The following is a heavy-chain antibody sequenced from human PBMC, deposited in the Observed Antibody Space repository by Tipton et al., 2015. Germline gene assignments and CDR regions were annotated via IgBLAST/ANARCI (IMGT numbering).Heavy chain of an antibody. CDR1: AYSISSDYY. J-gene: IGHJ3*02. CDR3: ARHTVTTEFDVFDI. Sequence: TLSLTCAVSAYSISSDYYWGWIRQPPGKGLEWIGSISHSGNTYYNPSLKSRVTMSRDTSKNQFSLRLSSVTAADTAVYYCARHTVTTEFDVFDIWGQGTRVPVSS. CDR2: ISHSGNT. V-gene: IGHV4-38-2*01. D-gene: IGHD4-17*01.